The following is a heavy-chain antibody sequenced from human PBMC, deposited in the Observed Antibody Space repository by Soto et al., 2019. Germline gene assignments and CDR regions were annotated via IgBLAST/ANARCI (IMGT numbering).Heavy chain of an antibody. CDR3: ATAEVDY. CDR2: MNSDGSST. Sequence: GSLRLSCAASGFTLGNYWMHWVRQAPGKGLEWVSRMNSDGSSTNYADSVKGRFTVSRDNAKNTLYLQMNSLRAEDTAVYYCATAEVDYWGPGTLVTVSS. CDR1: GFTLGNYW. J-gene: IGHJ4*02. V-gene: IGHV3-74*01.